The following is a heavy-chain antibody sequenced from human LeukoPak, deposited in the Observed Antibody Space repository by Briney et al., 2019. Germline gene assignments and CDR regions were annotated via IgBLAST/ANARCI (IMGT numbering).Heavy chain of an antibody. J-gene: IGHJ4*02. CDR3: ARFGGSSSRQLDS. Sequence: PSETLSLTCTVSGGSFSSNYWSWIRQPPGKGLQWMGYVHNSGNTNYNPPLKSRVTISVDTSKNQFSLKVSSVTAADTAVYYCARFGGSSSRQLDSWGQGTLVTVSS. CDR1: GGSFSSNY. D-gene: IGHD6-6*01. V-gene: IGHV4-59*01. CDR2: VHNSGNT.